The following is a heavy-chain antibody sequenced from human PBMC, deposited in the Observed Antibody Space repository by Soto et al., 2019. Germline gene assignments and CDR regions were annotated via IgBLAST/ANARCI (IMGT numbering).Heavy chain of an antibody. CDR1: GYTFNRHD. D-gene: IGHD6-19*01. CDR2: MNPNSGNT. J-gene: IGHJ3*02. V-gene: IGHV1-8*01. CDR3: AREGLYGSIQDNTFDI. Sequence: QVQLVQSGAEVKRSGASVRISCKASGYTFNRHDINWVRQATGQGPEWIGWMNPNSGNTGYAQKFQGRVTMTSDSSITTAYMDLSSLTSEDTAIYYCAREGLYGSIQDNTFDIWGHGTMVSVSS.